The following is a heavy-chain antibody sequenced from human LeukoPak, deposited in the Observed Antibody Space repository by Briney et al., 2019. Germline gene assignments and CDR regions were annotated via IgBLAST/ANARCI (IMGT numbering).Heavy chain of an antibody. V-gene: IGHV3-48*02. Sequence: SGGSLRLSCAASGFTFSNAWMNWVRQAPGKGLEWVSHITASGTAMFYADSVKGCFTISRDNAKNSLYLQMNSLRDEDTAVYYCASSESYRFDYWGQGTLVTVSS. J-gene: IGHJ4*02. CDR2: ITASGTAM. CDR1: GFTFSNAW. D-gene: IGHD1-26*01. CDR3: ASSESYRFDY.